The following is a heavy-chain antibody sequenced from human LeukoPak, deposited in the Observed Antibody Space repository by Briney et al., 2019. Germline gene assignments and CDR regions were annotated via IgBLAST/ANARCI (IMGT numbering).Heavy chain of an antibody. Sequence: ASVKVSCKASGYTFTSHVISWVRQAPGQGLEWMGWISAYNGNTNYAQKLQGRVTMTTDTSTSTAHMELRSLRSDDTAVYYCARENTYYDFWSGYHRPYYFDYWGQGTLVTVSS. J-gene: IGHJ4*02. D-gene: IGHD3-3*01. CDR3: ARENTYYDFWSGYHRPYYFDY. CDR1: GYTFTSHV. V-gene: IGHV1-18*01. CDR2: ISAYNGNT.